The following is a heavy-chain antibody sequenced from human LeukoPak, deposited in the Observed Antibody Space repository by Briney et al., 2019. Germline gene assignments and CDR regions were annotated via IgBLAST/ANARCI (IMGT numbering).Heavy chain of an antibody. CDR3: ARGLGYGVFDP. Sequence: ASVKVSCKASGYTFTTYALTWVRQAPGQRLKWMGWINVGNGNTKSSQKFQGRVTITRDMSASTAYMELSSLRSEDTAVYYCARGLGYGVFDPWGQGTLVTVSS. CDR1: GYTFTTYA. D-gene: IGHD6-13*01. J-gene: IGHJ5*02. V-gene: IGHV1-3*01. CDR2: INVGNGNT.